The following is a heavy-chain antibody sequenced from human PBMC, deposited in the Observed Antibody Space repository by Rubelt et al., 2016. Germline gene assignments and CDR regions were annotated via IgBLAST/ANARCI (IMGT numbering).Heavy chain of an antibody. J-gene: IGHJ5*02. Sequence: KGLVWVAQIISDGSTTTYADSVKGRFTISRDNAKNTLYLQMNSLRAEDTAVYYCARASSGYTGGWFDPWGQGTLVTVSS. D-gene: IGHD3-22*01. V-gene: IGHV3-74*01. CDR3: ARASSGYTGGWFDP. CDR2: IISDGSTT.